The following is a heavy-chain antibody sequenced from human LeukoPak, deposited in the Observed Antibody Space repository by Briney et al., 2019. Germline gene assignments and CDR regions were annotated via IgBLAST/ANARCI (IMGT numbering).Heavy chain of an antibody. J-gene: IGHJ4*02. CDR3: AIAAGWEQAY. Sequence: GGSLRLSCAASGFTFSTYWMSWVRQAPGKGLEWVSNINQDGSATNYVDSAKGRFIVSRDNAKNSVFLQMSSLRAEDTAVYYCAIAAGWEQAYWGQGTLVTVSS. CDR2: INQDGSAT. V-gene: IGHV3-7*01. CDR1: GFTFSTYW. D-gene: IGHD1-26*01.